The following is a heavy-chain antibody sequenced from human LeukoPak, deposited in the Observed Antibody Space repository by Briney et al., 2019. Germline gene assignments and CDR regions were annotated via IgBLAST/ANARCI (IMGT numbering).Heavy chain of an antibody. V-gene: IGHV4-30-2*01. CDR3: ARDPTTVTKGFDI. Sequence: SETLSLTCAVSGGSISSGGYSWSWIRQPPGKGLEWIGYIYHSGSAYYDPSLKSRVTISVDTSKNQFSLKVSSVTAADTAVYYCARDPTTVTKGFDIWGQGTLVTVSS. D-gene: IGHD4-17*01. CDR1: GGSISSGGYS. CDR2: IYHSGSA. J-gene: IGHJ3*02.